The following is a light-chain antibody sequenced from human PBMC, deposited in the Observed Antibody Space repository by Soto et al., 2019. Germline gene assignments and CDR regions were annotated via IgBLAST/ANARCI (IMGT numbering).Light chain of an antibody. Sequence: SALTQPASVSGSPGQSITISCTGSSSDVGGYNYVSWYQQHPGKAPKLMIYDVSKRPSGVPDRFSGSKSGNTASLTISGLQAEDEADYYCCSYAGSYTFWVFGTGTKVTVL. J-gene: IGLJ1*01. CDR2: DVS. V-gene: IGLV2-11*01. CDR3: CSYAGSYTFWV. CDR1: SSDVGGYNY.